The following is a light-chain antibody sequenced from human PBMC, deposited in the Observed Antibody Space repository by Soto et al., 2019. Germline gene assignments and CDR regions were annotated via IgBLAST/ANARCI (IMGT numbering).Light chain of an antibody. CDR3: QQYGSSPWT. CDR2: GAS. CDR1: QSVSSSY. V-gene: IGKV3-20*01. Sequence: EIVLTQSPGTLSLSPGERATLSCRASQSVSSSYLAWYQHKPGPAPRLLIYGASSRATGIPDRFSGSGSGTDFTLTISRLEPEDLAMYYCQQYGSSPWTFGQGTKVEIK. J-gene: IGKJ1*01.